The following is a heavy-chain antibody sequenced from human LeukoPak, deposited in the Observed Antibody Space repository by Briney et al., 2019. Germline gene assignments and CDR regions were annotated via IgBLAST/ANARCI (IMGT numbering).Heavy chain of an antibody. CDR1: GYTFTSYD. J-gene: IGHJ6*03. CDR2: MNPNIGNT. CDR3: ARDHGGTAMAYYSYYYMDV. Sequence: ASVKVSCKASGYTFTSYDINWVRQAPGQGLEWMGRMNPNIGNTDYAQKFQGRVTMTRNTSISTAYMQPSSLRSEDTAVYYCARDHGGTAMAYYSYYYMDVWGKGTTVTISS. V-gene: IGHV1-8*02. D-gene: IGHD5-18*01.